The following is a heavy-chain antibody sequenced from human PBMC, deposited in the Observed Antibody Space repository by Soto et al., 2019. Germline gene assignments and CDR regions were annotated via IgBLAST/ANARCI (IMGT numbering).Heavy chain of an antibody. CDR1: GYTFTSYG. CDR2: ISAYNGNT. V-gene: IGHV1-18*04. D-gene: IGHD2-2*01. CDR3: ARGNCSSTSCHDYYGMDV. J-gene: IGHJ6*02. Sequence: RASVKVSCKASGYTFTSYGISWVRQAPGQGLEWMGWISAYNGNTNYAQKLQGRVTMTTDTSTSTAYMELRSLRSDDTAVYYCARGNCSSTSCHDYYGMDVWGQGTTVTVSS.